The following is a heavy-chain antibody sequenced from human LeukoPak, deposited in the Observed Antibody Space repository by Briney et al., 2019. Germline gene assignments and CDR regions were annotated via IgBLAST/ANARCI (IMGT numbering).Heavy chain of an antibody. CDR1: GFTFSSST. D-gene: IGHD3-22*01. Sequence: GGSLRLSCAASGFTFSSSTMNWVRQAPGKGLEWVSVISPDGSTIFYADSVKGRFTISRDNAKNTLHLQMDSLRAEDTAVYYFATGRYSYDSGYSLINHWGQGTVDSVSS. V-gene: IGHV3-30*19. J-gene: IGHJ5*02. CDR3: ATGRYSYDSGYSLINH. CDR2: ISPDGSTI.